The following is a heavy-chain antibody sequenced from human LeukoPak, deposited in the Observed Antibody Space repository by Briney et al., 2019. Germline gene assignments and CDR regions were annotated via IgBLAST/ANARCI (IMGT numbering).Heavy chain of an antibody. J-gene: IGHJ6*03. CDR2: IYTSGTA. CDR3: VRGYQVTYYYYYYMDV. V-gene: IGHV4-4*07. Sequence: PSETLSLTCTVSRGSISNYYWSWIRQPAGKGLEWIGRIYTSGTADYDPSLKSRATMSVDTSKNQFSLRLRSVTAADTAVYYCVRGYQVTYYYYYYMDVWGKGTTVTVSS. CDR1: RGSISNYY. D-gene: IGHD2-2*01.